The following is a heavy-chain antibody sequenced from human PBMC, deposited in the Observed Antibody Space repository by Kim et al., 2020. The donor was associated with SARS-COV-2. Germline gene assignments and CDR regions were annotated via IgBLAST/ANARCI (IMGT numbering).Heavy chain of an antibody. D-gene: IGHD6-13*01. CDR1: GFTVSSNY. CDR2: IYSGGST. V-gene: IGHV3-53*01. J-gene: IGHJ3*02. Sequence: GGSLRLSCAASGFTVSSNYMSWVRQAPGKGLEGVSVIYSGGSTYYADSVKGRFTISRDNSKNTLYLQMNSLRAEDTAVYYCARGGGIAALFAFDIWGQGTMVTVSS. CDR3: ARGGGIAALFAFDI.